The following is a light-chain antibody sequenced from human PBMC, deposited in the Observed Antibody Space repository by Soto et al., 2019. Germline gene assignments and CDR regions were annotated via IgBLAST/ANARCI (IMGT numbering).Light chain of an antibody. Sequence: EIVLTQSPATLSLTPGERAILSCRASQSVSSYLAWYQQKPGQAPRLLIYAASNRATGIPARFSGSGSRTDFTLTITSLEPEDSAVYFCQQYTGPPTTFGQGTRLEIK. CDR3: QQYTGPPTT. CDR1: QSVSSY. CDR2: AAS. V-gene: IGKV3-11*01. J-gene: IGKJ5*01.